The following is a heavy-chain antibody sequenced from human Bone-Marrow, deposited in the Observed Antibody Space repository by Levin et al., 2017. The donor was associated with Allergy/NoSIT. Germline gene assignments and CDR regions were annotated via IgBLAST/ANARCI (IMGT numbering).Heavy chain of an antibody. D-gene: IGHD5-12*01. J-gene: IGHJ4*01. V-gene: IGHV4-59*03. Sequence: HSQTLSLTCSVSGDSIRRYYWSWIRQPPGKRLEWIGYISYSGSTDYNPTLKSRVTISIDTPMKQFSLKVTSMTAADTAVYFCARGVATIEFDYWGPGIQVTVSS. CDR1: GDSIRRYY. CDR2: ISYSGST. CDR3: ARGVATIEFDY.